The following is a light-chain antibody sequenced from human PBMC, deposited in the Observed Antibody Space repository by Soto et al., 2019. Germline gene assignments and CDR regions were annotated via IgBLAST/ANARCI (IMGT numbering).Light chain of an antibody. J-gene: IGKJ1*01. CDR2: GTS. Sequence: IKLTQSPGTLSLSPGERATLSFRASQSLSRSYLAWYQQKPGQAPRLLIYGTSNRATGIPDRFSGSGSGTDFTLTISRLELQDLAVYYCQQYASSRTFGQGTKVDIK. CDR3: QQYASSRT. V-gene: IGKV3-20*01. CDR1: QSLSRSY.